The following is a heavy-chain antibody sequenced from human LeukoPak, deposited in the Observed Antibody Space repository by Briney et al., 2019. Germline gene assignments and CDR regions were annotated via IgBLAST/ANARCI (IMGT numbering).Heavy chain of an antibody. V-gene: IGHV3-21*01. CDR1: GFTFSSYA. D-gene: IGHD3-16*01. J-gene: IGHJ4*02. CDR2: ITSGSEYI. CDR3: ASGGATVWGY. Sequence: GGSLRLSCAASGFTFSSYAMSWVRQAPGKGLEWVSAITSGSEYIYYADSVRGRFTISRDNAENSVYLQMNSLRVEDTAVYYCASGGATVWGYWGQGALVTVSS.